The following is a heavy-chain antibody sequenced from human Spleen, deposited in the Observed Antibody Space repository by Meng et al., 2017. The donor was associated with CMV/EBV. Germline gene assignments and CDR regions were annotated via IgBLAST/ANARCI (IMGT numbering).Heavy chain of an antibody. J-gene: IGHJ4*02. CDR3: ARVEISFDH. V-gene: IGHV1-2*02. CDR2: IIPHSGDT. Sequence: VSCNASGYTFSDYYMHWVRQTPGQGLEWMGWIIPHSGDTNFAQKFQGRVRMTRDTSINTVYMELSRLRSDDTAMYYCARVEISFDHWGQGTLVTVSS. D-gene: IGHD2/OR15-2a*01. CDR1: GYTFSDYY.